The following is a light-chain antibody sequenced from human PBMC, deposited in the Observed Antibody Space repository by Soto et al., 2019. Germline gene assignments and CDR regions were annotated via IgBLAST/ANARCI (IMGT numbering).Light chain of an antibody. CDR3: QQYGSSPWT. J-gene: IGKJ1*01. CDR2: GAS. V-gene: IGKV3-20*01. CDR1: QSVSSSY. Sequence: EIVLTQSPGTLSLSPGERATLSCRASQSVSSSYLAWYQQKPGQAPRPLIYGASSRAIGIPDRFSGSGSGTVFTLTISRLEPEDFALYYCQQYGSSPWTFGQGTKVEIK.